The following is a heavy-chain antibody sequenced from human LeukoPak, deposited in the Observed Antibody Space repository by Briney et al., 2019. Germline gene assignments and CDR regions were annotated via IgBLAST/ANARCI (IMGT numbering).Heavy chain of an antibody. CDR3: ARRGYCSSTSCYAFDP. D-gene: IGHD2-2*03. J-gene: IGHJ5*02. CDR2: IYPGDSDT. CDR1: GYSFTSYW. Sequence: GESLKISCKGSGYSFTSYWIGWVRQMPGKGLEWMGIIYPGDSDTRYSPSFQGQVTISADKSISTAYLQWSSLKASDTAMYYCARRGYCSSTSCYAFDPWGQGTLVTVSS. V-gene: IGHV5-51*01.